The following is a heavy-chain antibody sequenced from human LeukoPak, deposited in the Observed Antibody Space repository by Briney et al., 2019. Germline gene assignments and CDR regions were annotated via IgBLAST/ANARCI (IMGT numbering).Heavy chain of an antibody. CDR2: IFYSGST. D-gene: IGHD3-3*01. J-gene: IGHJ3*02. Sequence: PSETLSLTCTVSGGSISSYYWSWIRQPPGKGLEWIGYIFYSGSTNYNPSLKSRVTISVDTSKNQFSLRLSSVTAADTAVYYCARHRSVTYDAFISGAKGQWSPSLQ. CDR3: ARHRSVTYDAFIS. CDR1: GGSISSYY. V-gene: IGHV4-59*08.